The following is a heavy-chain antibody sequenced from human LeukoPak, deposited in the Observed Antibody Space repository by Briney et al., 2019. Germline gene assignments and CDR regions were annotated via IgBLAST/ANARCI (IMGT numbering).Heavy chain of an antibody. D-gene: IGHD3-22*01. CDR3: ARAPSEIGGYYPEYFRH. V-gene: IGHV3-74*01. CDR1: GFTFSSYW. CDR2: IKSDGST. J-gene: IGHJ1*01. Sequence: GGSLRLSCAASGFTFSSYWMHWVRQAPGKELVWASRIKSDGSTRYADSVKGRFTISRDNAKNTVSLQMTSLRAEDTGVYYCARAPSEIGGYYPEYFRHWGQGTLVIVSS.